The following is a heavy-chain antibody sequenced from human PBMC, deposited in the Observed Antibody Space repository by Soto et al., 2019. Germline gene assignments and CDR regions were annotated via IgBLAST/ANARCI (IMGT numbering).Heavy chain of an antibody. CDR1: GFTFSSYE. V-gene: IGHV3-48*03. CDR3: ARRKSATAAWAFYFDY. D-gene: IGHD2-15*01. Sequence: GGSLRLSCAASGFTFSSYEMNWVRQAPGKGLEWLSYITTGGGTIYYADSAKGRFTISRDNAKNSLYLQMNSLRAEDTAVYYCARRKSATAAWAFYFDYWGQGPLVTVYS. CDR2: ITTGGGTI. J-gene: IGHJ4*02.